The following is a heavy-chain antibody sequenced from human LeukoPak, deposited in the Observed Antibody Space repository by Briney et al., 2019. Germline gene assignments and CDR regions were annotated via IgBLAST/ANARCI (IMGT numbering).Heavy chain of an antibody. CDR1: GGSISSYY. D-gene: IGHD5-24*01. J-gene: IGHJ4*02. Sequence: SETLSLTCTVSGGSISSYYWSWIRRPAGKGLEWIGRIDTSGNTNYNPSLKSRVTMSVDTSKKQFSLKLSSVTAADTAVYYCAKGGTPGTYGNNFDYWGQGTLVTVSS. CDR2: IDTSGNT. CDR3: AKGGTPGTYGNNFDY. V-gene: IGHV4-4*07.